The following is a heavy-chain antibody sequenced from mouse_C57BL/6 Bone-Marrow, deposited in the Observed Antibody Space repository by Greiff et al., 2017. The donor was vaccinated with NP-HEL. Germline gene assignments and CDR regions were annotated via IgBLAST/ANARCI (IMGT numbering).Heavy chain of an antibody. CDR3: ASLHYYWYFDV. CDR1: GFTFSDYY. V-gene: IGHV5-16*01. Sequence: EVMLVESEGGLVQPGSSMKLSCTASGFTFSDYYMAWVRQVPEKGLEWVANINYDGSSTYYLDSLKSRFIISRDNAKNILYLQMSSLKSEDTATYYCASLHYYWYFDVWGTGTTVTVSS. CDR2: INYDGSST. D-gene: IGHD1-2*01. J-gene: IGHJ1*03.